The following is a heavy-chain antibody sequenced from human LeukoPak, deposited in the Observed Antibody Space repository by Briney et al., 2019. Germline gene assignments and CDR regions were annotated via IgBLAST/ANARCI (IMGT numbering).Heavy chain of an antibody. CDR1: GFTFSSYE. D-gene: IGHD2-2*01. CDR2: ISSSGSTI. Sequence: GGSLRLSCAASGFTFSSYEMNWVRQAPGKGLEWVSYISSSGSTIYYADSVKGRFTISRDNAKNSLYLQMNSLKTEDTAVYYCARGYHSFDIWGQGTKVTVSS. CDR3: ARGYHSFDI. J-gene: IGHJ3*02. V-gene: IGHV3-48*03.